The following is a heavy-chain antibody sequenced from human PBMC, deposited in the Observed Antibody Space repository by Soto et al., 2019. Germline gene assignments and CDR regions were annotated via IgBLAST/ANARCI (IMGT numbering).Heavy chain of an antibody. CDR2: IYSGGST. CDR3: ARAGSSWYYFDY. D-gene: IGHD6-13*01. V-gene: IGHV3-53*01. Sequence: GGSLRLSCAASGFTVSSNYMSWVRQAPGKGLEWASVIYSGGSTYYADSVKGRFTISRDNSKNTLYLQMNSLRAEDTAVYYCARAGSSWYYFDYWGQGTLVTVSS. CDR1: GFTVSSNY. J-gene: IGHJ4*02.